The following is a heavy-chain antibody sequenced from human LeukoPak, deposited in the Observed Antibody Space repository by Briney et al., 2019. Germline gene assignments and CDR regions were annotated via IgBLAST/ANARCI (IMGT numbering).Heavy chain of an antibody. J-gene: IGHJ3*02. CDR3: ARVGCSSTSCPGGAFDI. Sequence: ASVKVSCKASGYTFTSYGISWVRQAPGQGLEWMGWISAYNGNTNYAQKLQGRVTMTTDTSTSTAYMELRSLRSDDTAVYYCARVGCSSTSCPGGAFDIWGQGTMVTVSS. V-gene: IGHV1-18*01. CDR2: ISAYNGNT. D-gene: IGHD2-2*01. CDR1: GYTFTSYG.